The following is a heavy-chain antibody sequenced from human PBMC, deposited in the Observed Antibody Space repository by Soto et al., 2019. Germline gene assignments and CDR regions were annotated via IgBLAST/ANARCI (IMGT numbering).Heavy chain of an antibody. V-gene: IGHV3-30-3*01. J-gene: IGHJ4*02. D-gene: IGHD5-18*01. CDR1: GFTFSSYA. CDR2: ISYDGSNK. Sequence: QVQLVEYGGGVVQPGRSLRLSCAASGFTFSSYAMHWVRQAPGKGLEWVAVISYDGSNKYYADSVKGRFTISRDNSKNQLYLQMNSLRAEDTAVYYCARDRLSSYGGRGWYFDYWGQGTLVTVSS. CDR3: ARDRLSSYGGRGWYFDY.